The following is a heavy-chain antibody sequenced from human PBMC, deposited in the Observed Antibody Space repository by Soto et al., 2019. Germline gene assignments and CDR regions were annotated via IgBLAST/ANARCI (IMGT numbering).Heavy chain of an antibody. Sequence: QVQLQESGPGLVKPSQTLSLTCTVSGGSIISRGYYWSWIRQHPEKGLEWIGYIYYSGSTYYTPSLQSRITISVDTSKNQFSLKVSSVTAADTAVYYCARGIHGGFEPWGQGTLVTVSS. V-gene: IGHV4-31*03. CDR1: GGSIISRGYY. CDR2: IYYSGST. D-gene: IGHD4-17*01. J-gene: IGHJ5*02. CDR3: ARGIHGGFEP.